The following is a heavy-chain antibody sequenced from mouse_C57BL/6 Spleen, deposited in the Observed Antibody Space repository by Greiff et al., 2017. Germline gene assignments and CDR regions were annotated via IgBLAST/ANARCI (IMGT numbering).Heavy chain of an antibody. J-gene: IGHJ4*01. D-gene: IGHD2-1*01. CDR2: IYPGDGDT. Sequence: VQLQQSGPELVKPGASVKISCKASGYAFSSSWMNWVKQRPGKGLEWIGRIYPGDGDTNYNGKFKGKATLTADKSSSTAYMQLSSLTSEDSAVYFCARSDGNYGYAMDYWGQGTSVTVSS. V-gene: IGHV1-82*01. CDR3: ARSDGNYGYAMDY. CDR1: GYAFSSSW.